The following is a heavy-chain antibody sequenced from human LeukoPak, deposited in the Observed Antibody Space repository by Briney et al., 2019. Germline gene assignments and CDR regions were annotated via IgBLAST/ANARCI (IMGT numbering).Heavy chain of an antibody. CDR2: IIPILGIA. J-gene: IGHJ4*02. V-gene: IGHV1-69*04. CDR3: ANRHAYYYDSSGYFLREV. CDR1: GGTFSSYA. D-gene: IGHD3-22*01. Sequence: SVKVSCKASGGTFSSYAISWVRQAPGQGLEWMGRIIPILGIANYAQKFQGRVTITADKSTSTAYMELSSLRSEDTAVYYCANRHAYYYDSSGYFLREVWGQGTLVTVSS.